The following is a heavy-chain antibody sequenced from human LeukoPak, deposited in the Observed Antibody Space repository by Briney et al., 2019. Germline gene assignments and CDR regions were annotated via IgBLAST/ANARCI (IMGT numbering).Heavy chain of an antibody. CDR1: GASMSTYY. V-gene: IGHV4-59*08. J-gene: IGHJ3*02. D-gene: IGHD3-10*01. Sequence: SETLSLTCTVSGASMSTYYWSWIRQPPGKGLEWIAYIYHSGSTNYNPSLKSRVTISVDTSKNQFSLKLSSVTAADTAVYYCARHTITRLLWFGESSLLDAFDIWGQGTMVTVSS. CDR2: IYHSGST. CDR3: ARHTITRLLWFGESSLLDAFDI.